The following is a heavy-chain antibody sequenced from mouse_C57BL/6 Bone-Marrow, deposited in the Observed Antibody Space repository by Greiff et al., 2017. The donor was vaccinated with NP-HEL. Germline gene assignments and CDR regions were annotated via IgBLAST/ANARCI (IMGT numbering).Heavy chain of an antibody. Sequence: EVKLEESGGGLVQPGGSLKLSCAASGFTFSDYYMYWVRQTPEQRLEWVAYISNGGGSTYYPDTVKGRFTISRDNAKNTLYLQMSRLKSEDTAMYYCARPLLWLRRWFAYWGQGTLVTVSA. J-gene: IGHJ3*01. D-gene: IGHD2-2*01. V-gene: IGHV5-12*01. CDR3: ARPLLWLRRWFAY. CDR1: GFTFSDYY. CDR2: ISNGGGST.